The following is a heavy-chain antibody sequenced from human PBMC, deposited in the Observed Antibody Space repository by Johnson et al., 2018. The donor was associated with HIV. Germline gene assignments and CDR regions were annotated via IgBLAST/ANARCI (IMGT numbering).Heavy chain of an antibody. CDR1: GFTFDDYG. CDR2: IYSGGST. Sequence: EQLVESGGGIVRQGGSLRLSCAASGFTFDDYGMTWVRQAPGKGLEWVSVIYSGGSTYYADSVTGRFTISRDNPKNTFYLQMNSLRAEDTAIYYCATRDPTYRPGAFDLWGQGTMVTVSS. J-gene: IGHJ3*01. CDR3: ATRDPTYRPGAFDL. V-gene: IGHV3-20*04. D-gene: IGHD1-14*01.